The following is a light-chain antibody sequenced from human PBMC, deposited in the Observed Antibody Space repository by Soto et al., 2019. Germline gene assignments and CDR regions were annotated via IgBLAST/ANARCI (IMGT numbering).Light chain of an antibody. CDR1: QSVNNN. Sequence: DIVMTQSPATLSVSPGERATLSCRASQSVNNNVAWYHQKPGQAPSLLIYGASIRATGIPARFSDSGSGTEFTLTISSLQSEDFVLYYCHQYNDWPGTFGQGTKLEI. V-gene: IGKV3-15*01. CDR2: GAS. CDR3: HQYNDWPGT. J-gene: IGKJ2*01.